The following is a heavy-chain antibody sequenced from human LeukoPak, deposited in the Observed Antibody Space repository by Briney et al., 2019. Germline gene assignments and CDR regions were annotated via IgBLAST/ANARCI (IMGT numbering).Heavy chain of an antibody. V-gene: IGHV1-46*01. D-gene: IGHD2-2*01. CDR1: GYTFTSYY. Sequence: ASVKVSCKASGYTFTSYYMHWVRQAPGQGLEWMGIINPSGGSTSYAQKFQGRVTMTRDTSTSTVYMELSSLRSEDTAVYYCARVVVPAALYNWFDPWGQGTLVTVSS. CDR2: INPSGGST. CDR3: ARVVVPAALYNWFDP. J-gene: IGHJ5*02.